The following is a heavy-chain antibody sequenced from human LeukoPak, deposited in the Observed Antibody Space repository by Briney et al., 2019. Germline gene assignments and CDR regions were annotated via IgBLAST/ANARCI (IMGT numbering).Heavy chain of an antibody. CDR3: ARAEAPYCGGDCYFWFDP. Sequence: PSETLSLTCTVSGGSISSYYWSWIRQPPGKGLEWIGYIYYSGSTNYHPSLKSRVTISVDTSKNQFSLKLSSVTAADTAVYYCARAEAPYCGGDCYFWFDPWGQGTLVTVSS. D-gene: IGHD2-21*02. V-gene: IGHV4-59*01. CDR2: IYYSGST. J-gene: IGHJ5*02. CDR1: GGSISSYY.